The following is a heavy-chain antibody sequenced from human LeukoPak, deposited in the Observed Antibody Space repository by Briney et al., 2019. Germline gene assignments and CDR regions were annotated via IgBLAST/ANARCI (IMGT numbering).Heavy chain of an antibody. CDR3: VRQFAS. V-gene: IGHV3-48*01. CDR2: VSGSGSTV. J-gene: IGHJ4*02. CDR1: GFTFSDHI. Sequence: GGSLRLSCAASGFTFSDHIMNWVRQLPGKRLEWVAYVSGSGSTVYYAGSVKGRFTISRDNGKSSLYLQMNSLRVEDTALYYCVRQFASWGQGTLVTVSS.